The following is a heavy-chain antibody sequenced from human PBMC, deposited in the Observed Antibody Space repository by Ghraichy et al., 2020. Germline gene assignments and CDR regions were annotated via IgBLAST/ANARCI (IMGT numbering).Heavy chain of an antibody. J-gene: IGHJ6*02. CDR3: ARVFGRGINGDYGMDV. CDR1: GGSISSYY. D-gene: IGHD2-21*01. Sequence: SETLSLTCTVSGGSISSYYWSWIRQPPGKGLEWIGYIYYSGSTNYNPSLKSRVTISVDTSKNQFSLKLSSVTAADTAVYYCARVFGRGINGDYGMDVWGQGTTVTVSS. V-gene: IGHV4-59*01. CDR2: IYYSGST.